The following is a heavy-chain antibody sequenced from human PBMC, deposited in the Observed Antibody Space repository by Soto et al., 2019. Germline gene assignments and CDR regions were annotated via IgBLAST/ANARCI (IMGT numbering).Heavy chain of an antibody. CDR1: GSTFNNFA. Sequence: QVVLLQSGSEVTEPGSSVRVSCQISGSTFNNFAFNWVRQAPGHGPEWMGGIVVISNTVDYSQRFQDRVTITADTSTNTLYMEVGSLTFEDTAVYYCARAIKRWEVHYYLDYWGQGTLVAVSS. D-gene: IGHD1-26*01. CDR2: IVVISNTV. J-gene: IGHJ4*02. V-gene: IGHV1-69*06. CDR3: ARAIKRWEVHYYLDY.